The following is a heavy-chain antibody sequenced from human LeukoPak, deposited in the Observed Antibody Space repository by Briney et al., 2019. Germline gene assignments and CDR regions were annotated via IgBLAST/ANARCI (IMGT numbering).Heavy chain of an antibody. CDR3: ARGARGYSYG. CDR2: IYHSGST. J-gene: IGHJ4*02. CDR1: GGSISSYY. Sequence: SETLSLTSTVPGGSISSYYWSWIRQPPGKGLEWIGYIYHSGSTNYNPSLKSRVTISVDTSKNQFSLELSSVTAADTAVYYCARGARGYSYGWGQGTLVTVSS. D-gene: IGHD5-18*01. V-gene: IGHV4-59*01.